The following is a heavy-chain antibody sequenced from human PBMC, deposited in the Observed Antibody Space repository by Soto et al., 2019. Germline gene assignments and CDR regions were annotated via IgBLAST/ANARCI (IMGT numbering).Heavy chain of an antibody. CDR3: AREEYYYGSGAFFDY. D-gene: IGHD3-10*01. CDR1: GGTFSSYT. V-gene: IGHV1-69*08. CDR2: IIPILGIA. J-gene: IGHJ4*02. Sequence: QVQLVQSGAEVKKPGSSVKVSCKASGGTFSSYTISWVRQAPGQGLEWMGRIIPILGIANYAQKFQGRVTIDADKSTSTAYMELISLRSEDTAVYYCAREEYYYGSGAFFDYWGQGTLVTVSS.